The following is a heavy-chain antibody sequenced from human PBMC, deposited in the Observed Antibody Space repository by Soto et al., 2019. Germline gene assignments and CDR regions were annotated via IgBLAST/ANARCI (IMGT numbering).Heavy chain of an antibody. CDR1: GFTFSSYA. CDR2: ISGSGGST. Sequence: EVQLLESGGGLVQPGGSLRLSCAASGFTFSSYAMNWVRQAPGKGLEWVSVISGSGGSTYYADSVKGRFIISRDNSKNTLYLQMNSLRAEDTAVYYCARRSSGWYFDYWGQGTLVTVSS. V-gene: IGHV3-23*01. CDR3: ARRSSGWYFDY. J-gene: IGHJ4*02. D-gene: IGHD6-19*01.